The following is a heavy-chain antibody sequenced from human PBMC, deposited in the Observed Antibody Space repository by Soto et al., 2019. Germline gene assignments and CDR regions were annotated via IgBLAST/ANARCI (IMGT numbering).Heavy chain of an antibody. D-gene: IGHD6-13*01. CDR3: ARGLRAAAASPPLEDQTDS. Sequence: GGSLRLSCAASGFTFSDYYMSWIRQAPGKGLEWVSYISSSSSYTNYADSVKGRFTISRDNAKNSLYLQMNSLRAEDTAVYCCARGLRAAAASPPLEDQTDSWGQGTLVTVSS. V-gene: IGHV3-11*05. CDR1: GFTFSDYY. J-gene: IGHJ5*01. CDR2: ISSSSSYT.